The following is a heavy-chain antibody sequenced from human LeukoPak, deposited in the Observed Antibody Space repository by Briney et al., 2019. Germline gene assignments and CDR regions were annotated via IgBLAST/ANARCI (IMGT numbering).Heavy chain of an antibody. J-gene: IGHJ4*02. CDR3: ARVIDFWSGQPPDY. CDR1: GYTFTSYG. CDR2: ISAYNGNT. Sequence: ASVKVSCKASGYTFTSYGISWVRQAPGQGLEWMGWISAYNGNTNYAQKLQGRVTMTTDTSTSTAYMELRSLRSDDTAMYYCARVIDFWSGQPPDYWGEGTLVTVCS. D-gene: IGHD3-3*01. V-gene: IGHV1-18*01.